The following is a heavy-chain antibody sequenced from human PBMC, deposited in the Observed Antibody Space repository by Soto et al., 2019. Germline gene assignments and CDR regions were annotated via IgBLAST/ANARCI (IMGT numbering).Heavy chain of an antibody. Sequence: QLQLQESGPGLVKPSETLSLTCTVSGGSISSSSYYWGWIRQPPGKGLEWIGSIYYSGSTYYNPSLKSRVPISVATPKHQFSLKLRSVTAADTAVYYCARHCFVGAAAGPYYFDYWGQGTLVTVSS. D-gene: IGHD6-13*01. CDR1: GGSISSSSYY. CDR3: ARHCFVGAAAGPYYFDY. J-gene: IGHJ4*02. V-gene: IGHV4-39*01. CDR2: IYYSGST.